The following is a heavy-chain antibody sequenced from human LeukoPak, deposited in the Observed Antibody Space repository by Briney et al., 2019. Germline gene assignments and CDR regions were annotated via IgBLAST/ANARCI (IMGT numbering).Heavy chain of an antibody. CDR1: GYSISSGYY. J-gene: IGHJ3*02. CDR2: IYHSGST. D-gene: IGHD5-18*01. V-gene: IGHV4-38-2*01. Sequence: PAETLSLTCAVSGYSISSGYYWGWIRQPPGKGLEWIGSIYHSGSTYYNPSLKSRVTISVDTSKNQFSLKLSSVTAADTAMYYCARPFTAMADDAFDIWGQGTMVTVSS. CDR3: ARPFTAMADDAFDI.